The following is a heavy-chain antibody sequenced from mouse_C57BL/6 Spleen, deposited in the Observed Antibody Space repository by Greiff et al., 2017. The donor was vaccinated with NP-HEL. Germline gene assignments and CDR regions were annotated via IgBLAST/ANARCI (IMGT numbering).Heavy chain of an antibody. CDR2: INPGSGGT. D-gene: IGHD1-1*01. CDR1: GYAFTNYL. V-gene: IGHV1-54*01. J-gene: IGHJ3*01. CDR3: AREGGSRGFAY. Sequence: QVQLQQSGAELVRPGTSVKVSCKASGYAFTNYLIEWVKQRPGQGLEWIGVINPGSGGTNYNEKFKGKATLTADKSSSTAYMQLSSLTSEDSAVYFCAREGGSRGFAYWGQGTLVTVSA.